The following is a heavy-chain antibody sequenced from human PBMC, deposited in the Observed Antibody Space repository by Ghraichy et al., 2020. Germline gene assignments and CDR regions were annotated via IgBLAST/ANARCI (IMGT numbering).Heavy chain of an antibody. CDR1: GYTFTSYD. V-gene: IGHV1-8*01. J-gene: IGHJ6*02. CDR3: ARFVAPPIYYYYGMDV. Sequence: ASVKVSCKASGYTFTSYDINWVRQATGQGLEWMGWMNPNSGNTGYAQKFQGRVTMTRNTSISTAYMELSSLRSEDTAVYYCARFVAPPIYYYYGMDVWGQGTTVTVSS. CDR2: MNPNSGNT. D-gene: IGHD2-15*01.